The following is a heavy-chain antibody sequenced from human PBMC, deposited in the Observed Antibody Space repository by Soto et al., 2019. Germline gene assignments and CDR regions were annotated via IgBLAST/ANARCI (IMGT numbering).Heavy chain of an antibody. CDR1: GFSFSGYN. J-gene: IGHJ3*01. CDR2: ISGDSNYI. CDR3: ARVVYFDRSAHGL. V-gene: IGHV3-21*01. Sequence: GGSLRLSCAASGFSFSGYNMNWVRQAPGKGLEWVSSISGDSNYIYYADSVQGRFTISRDNAKNSVYLQMNSLRAEDTAVYYCARVVYFDRSAHGLWSQGTMVTVSS. D-gene: IGHD3-22*01.